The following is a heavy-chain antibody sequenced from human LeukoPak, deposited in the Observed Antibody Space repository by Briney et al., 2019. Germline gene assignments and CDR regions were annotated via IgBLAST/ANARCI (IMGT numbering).Heavy chain of an antibody. CDR2: TYYRSKWYN. Sequence: SQTLSLTCAISGDSVSNNGAAWTWIRIRQSPSRGLEWLARTYYRSKWYNDYGVSVKTRVIINPDTSKNQFSLQLNSVTPEDTAVYYCVREYEAFDIWGQGTMVTVS. CDR3: VREYEAFDI. V-gene: IGHV6-1*01. CDR1: GDSVSNNGAA. J-gene: IGHJ3*02.